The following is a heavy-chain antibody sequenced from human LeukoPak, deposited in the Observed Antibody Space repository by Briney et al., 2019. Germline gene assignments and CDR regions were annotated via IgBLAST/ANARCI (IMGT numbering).Heavy chain of an antibody. CDR2: IFYSGST. CDR1: GASVNSYY. Sequence: SETLSLTCTVSGASVNSYYWSWIRQPPGKGLEWIGYIFYSGSTNYNPSLKSRVTISVDTSKNQFSLKLRSVTAADTAVYYCATGYTSNCPYNWGQGTLVTVSS. J-gene: IGHJ4*02. V-gene: IGHV4-59*08. D-gene: IGHD6-13*01. CDR3: ATGYTSNCPYN.